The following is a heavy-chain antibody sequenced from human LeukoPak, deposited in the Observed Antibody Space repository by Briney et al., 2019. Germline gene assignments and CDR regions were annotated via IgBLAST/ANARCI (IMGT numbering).Heavy chain of an antibody. CDR2: IYCSGST. V-gene: IGHV4-59*01. CDR3: AREKDVAFDI. Sequence: SETLSLTCTVSGGSISSYYWNWIRQSPGKGLEWIGYIYCSGSTDYNPSLKSRVTMSVDTSKNQFSLKLSSVTAADTAVYYCAREKDVAFDIWGRGTMVSVSS. J-gene: IGHJ3*02. CDR1: GGSISSYY.